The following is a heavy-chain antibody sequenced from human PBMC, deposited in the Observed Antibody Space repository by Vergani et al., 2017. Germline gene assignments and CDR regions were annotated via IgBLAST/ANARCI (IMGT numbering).Heavy chain of an antibody. CDR3: TKTTGRYGENWYFDL. CDR1: GYTFTSYG. CDR2: ISAYNGNT. V-gene: IGHV1-18*04. D-gene: IGHD4-17*01. Sequence: QVQLVQSGAEVKKPGASVKVSCKASGYTFTSYGISWVRQAPGQGLEWMGWISAYNGNTNYAQKLQGIVTMTTDTSTSTAYMELRSLRSDDTAVYYCTKTTGRYGENWYFDLWGRGTLVTVSS. J-gene: IGHJ2*01.